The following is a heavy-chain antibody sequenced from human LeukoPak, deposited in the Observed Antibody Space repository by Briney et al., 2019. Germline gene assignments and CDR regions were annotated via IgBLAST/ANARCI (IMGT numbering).Heavy chain of an antibody. D-gene: IGHD6-13*01. V-gene: IGHV3-30*01. CDR1: GFTFSSYA. CDR3: ARDLTGSSWEND. CDR2: ISYDGSNK. J-gene: IGHJ4*02. Sequence: GGSLRLSCAASGFTFSSYAMHWVRQAPGKGLEWVAVISYDGSNKYYEDSVKGRFTISRDNSKNTLYLQMNSLRAEDTAVYYCARDLTGSSWENDWGQGTLVTVSS.